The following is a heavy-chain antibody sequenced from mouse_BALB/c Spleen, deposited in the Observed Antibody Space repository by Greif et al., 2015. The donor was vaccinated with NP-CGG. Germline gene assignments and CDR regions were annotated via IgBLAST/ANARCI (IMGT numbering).Heavy chain of an antibody. D-gene: IGHD2-12*01. CDR1: GFNIKYTY. V-gene: IGHV14-3*02. CDR3: ARNDGFAY. J-gene: IGHJ3*01. Sequence: VQLQQSGAELVKPGASVKLSCTASGFNIKYTYMHWVKQRPEQGLEWIGRIDPANGNTKYDPKFQGKATITADTSSNTAYLQLSSLTSEDTAVYYCARNDGFAYWGQGTLVTVSA. CDR2: IDPANGNT.